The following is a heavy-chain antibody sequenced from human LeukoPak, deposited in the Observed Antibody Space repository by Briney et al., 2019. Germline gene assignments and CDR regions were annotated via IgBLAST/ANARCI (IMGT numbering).Heavy chain of an antibody. J-gene: IGHJ4*02. D-gene: IGHD2-2*02. Sequence: GGSLRLSCAASGFTFSSYWMHWVRQAPGKGLVWVSRINSDGSSTSYADSVKGRFTISRDNAKNTLYLQMNSLRAEDTALYYCASHFCSSSTCYTNYFDYWGQGTLVTVSS. V-gene: IGHV3-74*01. CDR1: GFTFSSYW. CDR3: ASHFCSSSTCYTNYFDY. CDR2: INSDGSST.